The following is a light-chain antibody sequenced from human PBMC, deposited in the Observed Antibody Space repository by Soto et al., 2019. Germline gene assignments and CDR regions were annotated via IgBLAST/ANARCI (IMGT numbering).Light chain of an antibody. V-gene: IGKV3-15*01. Sequence: EIVKTQSAATLSVSPGERATLSCRASQSVSSNLAWYQQKPGQAPRLLIYGASTRATGIPARFSGSGSGTEFTLTISSLQSEDFAVYYCQQYNNWPQTFGQGTKV. J-gene: IGKJ1*01. CDR1: QSVSSN. CDR2: GAS. CDR3: QQYNNWPQT.